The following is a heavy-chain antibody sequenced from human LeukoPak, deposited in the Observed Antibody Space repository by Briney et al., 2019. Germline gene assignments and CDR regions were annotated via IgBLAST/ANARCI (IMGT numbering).Heavy chain of an antibody. J-gene: IGHJ4*02. CDR3: ATYSGSYWSGGYFDY. Sequence: PSQTLSLTCTVSGDSINSGSHYWTWIRQPAGKGLEYIGRIYSSGHTNYNPSFRSRVTISVDTSKNQFSLKLNSVTAADTAVYYCATYSGSYWSGGYFDYWGQGTLVTVSS. D-gene: IGHD1-26*01. CDR1: GDSINSGSHY. CDR2: IYSSGHT. V-gene: IGHV4-61*02.